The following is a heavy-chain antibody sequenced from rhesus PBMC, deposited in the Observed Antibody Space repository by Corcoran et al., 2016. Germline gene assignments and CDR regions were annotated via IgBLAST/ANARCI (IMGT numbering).Heavy chain of an antibody. Sequence: EVQLVASGGGLAQPGGSLKFSWAASGFSFSPSWLNWVRQTPGKGLEWISTFDNGGSDTYYADSVRGRFTVSRDNSKNTLSLQMNSLRTEDTAVYYCTKSGSYKSSDYWGQGILVTVSS. D-gene: IGHD1-44*02. CDR1: GFSFSPSW. CDR3: TKSGSYKSSDY. V-gene: IGHV3S42*01. CDR2: FDNGGSDT. J-gene: IGHJ4*01.